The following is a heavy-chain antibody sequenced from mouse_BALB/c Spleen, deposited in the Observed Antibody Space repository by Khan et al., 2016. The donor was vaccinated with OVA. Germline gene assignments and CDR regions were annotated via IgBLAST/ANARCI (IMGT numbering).Heavy chain of an antibody. D-gene: IGHD1-1*02. V-gene: IGHV1S41*01. CDR2: IAPGSGSI. CDR3: ARAIGGKVPLDY. J-gene: IGHJ2*01. CDR1: GYTFTSYW. Sequence: DLVKPGASVKLSCKASGYTFTSYWINWIKQRPGQGLEWIGHIAPGSGSIYYNEMFKDKATLTVDTSSSTAYIQLNSLSSEDSAVYFCARAIGGKVPLDYWGQGTTLTVSS.